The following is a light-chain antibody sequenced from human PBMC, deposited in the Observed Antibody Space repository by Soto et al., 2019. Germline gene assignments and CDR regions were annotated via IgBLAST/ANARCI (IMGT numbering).Light chain of an antibody. CDR3: PQYNNWPFT. J-gene: IGKJ5*01. Sequence: EIVMTQSPATLSVSPGERATLSCRASQSVSSSLAWYQQKPGQAPRLLIYGPSTRATGIPARFSGSGSGTEFTLTISSLQSEDFAVYYCPQYNNWPFTFGQGTRLEIK. V-gene: IGKV3-15*01. CDR2: GPS. CDR1: QSVSSS.